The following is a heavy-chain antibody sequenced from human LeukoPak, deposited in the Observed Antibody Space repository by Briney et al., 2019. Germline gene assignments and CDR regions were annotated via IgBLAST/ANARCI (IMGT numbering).Heavy chain of an antibody. D-gene: IGHD3-22*01. CDR2: IYYSGST. CDR3: ARHYYDSSGYLDY. J-gene: IGHJ4*02. CDR1: GGSISSSSYY. Sequence: SETLSLTCTVSGGSISSSSYYWGWIRQPPGKGLEWIGSIYYSGSTYYSPSLKSRVAISVDTSKNQFSLKLSSVTAADTAVYYCARHYYDSSGYLDYWGQGTLVTVSS. V-gene: IGHV4-39*01.